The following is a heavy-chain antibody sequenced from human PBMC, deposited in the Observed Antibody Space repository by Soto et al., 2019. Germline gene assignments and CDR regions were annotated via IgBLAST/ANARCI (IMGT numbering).Heavy chain of an antibody. V-gene: IGHV4-59*08. J-gene: IGHJ6*03. Sequence: QVQLQESGPGLVKPSETLSLTCTVSGGSISSYYWSWIRQPPGKGLEWIGYIYYSGSTNYNPSLKSRVTISVDTSKNQFSLKLSSVTAADTAVYYCARLVLNSSSWRDYYYMDVWGKGTTVTVSS. D-gene: IGHD6-13*01. CDR3: ARLVLNSSSWRDYYYMDV. CDR1: GGSISSYY. CDR2: IYYSGST.